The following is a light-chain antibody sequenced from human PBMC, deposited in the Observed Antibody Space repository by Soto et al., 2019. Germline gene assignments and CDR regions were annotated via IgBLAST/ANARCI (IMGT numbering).Light chain of an antibody. CDR2: RNN. J-gene: IGLJ3*02. CDR3: AAWDDSLSAHWV. V-gene: IGLV1-47*01. Sequence: QSVLTQPPSASGTPGPRVTISCSGTSSNIGSNYVYWYQQLPGTAPKLLIYRNNQRPSGVPDRFSGSKSGTSASLAISGLRSEDEADYYCAAWDDSLSAHWVFGGGTKVTVL. CDR1: SSNIGSNY.